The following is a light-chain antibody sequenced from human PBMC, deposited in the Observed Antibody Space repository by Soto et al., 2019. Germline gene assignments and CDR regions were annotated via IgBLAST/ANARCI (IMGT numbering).Light chain of an antibody. CDR2: EVS. V-gene: IGLV2-14*01. Sequence: QSALTQPASVSGSPGQSITISCTGTSSDIGAYNYVSWYQQHPGKAPKLMIYEVSNRPSGVSSRFSDSKSGNTASLTISGLQAEDEADYYCSSYTGSSTWVFGGGTKLTVL. J-gene: IGLJ3*02. CDR1: SSDIGAYNY. CDR3: SSYTGSSTWV.